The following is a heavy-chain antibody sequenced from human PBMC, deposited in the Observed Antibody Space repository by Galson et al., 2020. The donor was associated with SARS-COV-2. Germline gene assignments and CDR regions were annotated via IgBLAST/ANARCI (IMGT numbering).Heavy chain of an antibody. D-gene: IGHD2-15*01. V-gene: IGHV4-59*08. J-gene: IGHJ5*02. CDR1: GGSISSYY. Sequence: SETLSLTCTVSGGSISSYYWSWIRQPPGKGLEWIGYIYYSGSTNYNPSLKSRVTISVDTSKNQFTLKLSSVTAADTAVYYCASINCSGGSCYWFDPWGQGTLVIVSS. CDR3: ASINCSGGSCYWFDP. CDR2: IYYSGST.